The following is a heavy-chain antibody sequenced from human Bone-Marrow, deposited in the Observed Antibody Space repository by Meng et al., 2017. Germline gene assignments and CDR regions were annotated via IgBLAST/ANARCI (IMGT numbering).Heavy chain of an antibody. V-gene: IGHV5-51*01. Sequence: GESLKISCKGSGYIFTSYWIGWVRQRPGKGLEWMGTIYPGDSDTRYSPSFQGQVTISADKSISTAYLQWSSLKASDTAMYYCARQYQQLGTKRATTEGWDTGYGMDVWGQGTTVTVSS. CDR2: IYPGDSDT. CDR1: GYIFTSYW. J-gene: IGHJ6*02. CDR3: ARQYQQLGTKRATTEGWDTGYGMDV. D-gene: IGHD6-13*01.